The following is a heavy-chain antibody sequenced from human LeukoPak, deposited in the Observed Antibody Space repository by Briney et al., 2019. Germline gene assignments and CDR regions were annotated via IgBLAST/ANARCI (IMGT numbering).Heavy chain of an antibody. V-gene: IGHV1-69*04. D-gene: IGHD5-12*01. CDR3: ARGFLTATIPVGFDF. J-gene: IGHJ4*02. CDR2: VIPILDKA. Sequence: SVKVSCTSSGGPFSSYPINWVRQAPGQRLEWMGRVIPILDKAFYAPTFQDRVILTADKSTSTSYLELRGLTFEDTAVYYCARGFLTATIPVGFDFWGQGSLVTVSS. CDR1: GGPFSSYP.